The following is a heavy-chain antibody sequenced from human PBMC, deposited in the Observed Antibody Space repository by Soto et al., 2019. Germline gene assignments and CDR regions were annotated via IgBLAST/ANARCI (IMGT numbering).Heavy chain of an antibody. CDR2: VSYDGSNK. V-gene: IGHV3-30-3*01. J-gene: IGHJ6*02. CDR3: ASSVAGYYYYYGMDV. D-gene: IGHD6-19*01. Sequence: QVQLVESGGGVVQPGRSLRLSCVVSGFTFSDYAMHWVRQGPGKGLEWVAVVSYDGSNKYYADSVKGRFTISRDNSNSTLYLQMNSLRAEDTAVYYCASSVAGYYYYYGMDVWGQGTTVTVSS. CDR1: GFTFSDYA.